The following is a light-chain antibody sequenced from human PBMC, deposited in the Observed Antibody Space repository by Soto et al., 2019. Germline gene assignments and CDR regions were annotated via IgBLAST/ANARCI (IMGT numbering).Light chain of an antibody. J-gene: IGKJ4*01. CDR2: KAS. Sequence: DSPMTQYPSTLSASVGDRVTITCRASQSISTWLAWYQQKPGKAPKILISKASTLQSGVPPRFSGSGSGTEFTLTISSMQSDDFATYYCQQYESYPMTFCGWPKVEIK. V-gene: IGKV1-5*03. CDR3: QQYESYPMT. CDR1: QSISTW.